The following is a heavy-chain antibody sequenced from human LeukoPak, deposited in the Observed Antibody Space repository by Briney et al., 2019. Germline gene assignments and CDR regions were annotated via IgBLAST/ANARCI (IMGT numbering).Heavy chain of an antibody. D-gene: IGHD1-1*01. J-gene: IGHJ4*02. CDR2: IYYSGST. V-gene: IGHV4-31*11. CDR3: AREGSTGTTR. Sequence: SETLSLTCAVYGGSFSGYYWSWIRQHPGKGLEWIGYIYYSGSTYYNPSLKSRVTISVDTSKNQFSLKLSSVTAADTAVYYCAREGSTGTTRWGQGTLVTVSS. CDR1: GGSFSGYY.